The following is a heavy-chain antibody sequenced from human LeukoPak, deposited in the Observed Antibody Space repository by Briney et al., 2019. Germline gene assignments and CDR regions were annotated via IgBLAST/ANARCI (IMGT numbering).Heavy chain of an antibody. V-gene: IGHV1-69*06. J-gene: IGHJ5*02. CDR2: IIPIFGTA. CDR1: GGTFSSYA. CDR3: ARENYDSSGYNWFDP. Sequence: SVKVSCKASGGTFSSYAISWVRQAPGQGLEWMGGIIPIFGTANYAQKFQGRVTITADKSTSTAYMELSSLRSDDTAVYYCARENYDSSGYNWFDPWGQGTLVTVSS. D-gene: IGHD3-22*01.